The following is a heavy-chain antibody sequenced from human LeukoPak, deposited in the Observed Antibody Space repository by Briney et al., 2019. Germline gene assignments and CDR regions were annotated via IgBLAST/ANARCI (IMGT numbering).Heavy chain of an antibody. J-gene: IGHJ6*03. CDR3: ARLPGYYYYYYMDV. D-gene: IGHD1-1*01. V-gene: IGHV4-34*01. CDR1: GGSFSGYY. Sequence: PSETLSLTCAVYGGSFSGYYWSWIRKPPGKGLEWIGEINHSGSTNYNPSLKSRVTISVDTSKNQFSLKLSSVTAADTAVYYCARLPGYYYYYYMDVWGKGTTVTVSS. CDR2: INHSGST.